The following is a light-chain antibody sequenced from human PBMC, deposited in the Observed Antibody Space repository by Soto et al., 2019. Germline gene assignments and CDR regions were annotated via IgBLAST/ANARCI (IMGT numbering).Light chain of an antibody. CDR1: QTISSW. CDR3: QQYNGWPIT. V-gene: IGKV1-5*03. J-gene: IGKJ5*01. CDR2: KAS. Sequence: DIQMTQSPSTLSGSVGDRVTITCRASQTISSWLAWYQQKPGKAPKLLIYKASTLKSGVPSRFSGSGSGTEFTLTISSLQSEDFAVYYCQQYNGWPITFGQGTRLEI.